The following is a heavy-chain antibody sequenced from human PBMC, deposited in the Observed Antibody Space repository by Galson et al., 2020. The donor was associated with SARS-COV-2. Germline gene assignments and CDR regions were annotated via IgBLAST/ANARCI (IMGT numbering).Heavy chain of an antibody. V-gene: IGHV1-69*13. Sequence: SVKVSCKASGGTFSSYAISWVRQAPGQGLEWMGGIIPIFGTANYAQKFQGRVTITADESTSTAYMELSSLRSEDTAVYYCAMGRFLEWLLAAYYYYGMDVWGQGTTVTVSS. CDR1: GGTFSSYA. D-gene: IGHD3-3*01. CDR3: AMGRFLEWLLAAYYYYGMDV. CDR2: IIPIFGTA. J-gene: IGHJ6*02.